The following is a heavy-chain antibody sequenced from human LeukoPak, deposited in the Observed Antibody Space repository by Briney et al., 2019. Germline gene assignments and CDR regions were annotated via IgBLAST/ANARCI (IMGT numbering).Heavy chain of an antibody. CDR2: IYTSGST. V-gene: IGHV4-61*02. Sequence: SETLSLTCTVSGGSISSGSYYWSWIRQPAGKGLEWIGRIYTSGSTNYNPSLKSRVTISVDTSKNQFSLKLSSVTAADTAVYYCARDYDFWSDYAFDIWGQGTIVTVSS. J-gene: IGHJ3*02. CDR1: GGSISSGSYY. CDR3: ARDYDFWSDYAFDI. D-gene: IGHD3-3*01.